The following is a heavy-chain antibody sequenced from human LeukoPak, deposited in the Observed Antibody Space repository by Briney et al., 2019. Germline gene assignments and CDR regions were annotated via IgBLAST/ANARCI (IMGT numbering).Heavy chain of an antibody. CDR2: ISYSGNT. CDR3: AAGGDGMATILADS. V-gene: IGHV4-59*08. J-gene: IGHJ4*02. CDR1: GGSISSYY. Sequence: SETLSLTCTASGGSISSYYWSWIRQPPGKALEWIGYISYSGNTNYTPYLKSRLTISLHTSKNQISLKLSSVTAADTAVYYCAAGGDGMATILADSWGQGTLVTVSS. D-gene: IGHD5-24*01.